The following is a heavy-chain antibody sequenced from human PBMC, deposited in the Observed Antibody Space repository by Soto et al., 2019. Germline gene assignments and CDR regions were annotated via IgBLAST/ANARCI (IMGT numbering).Heavy chain of an antibody. D-gene: IGHD6-19*01. J-gene: IGHJ4*02. CDR3: ARGQAVAGFDY. V-gene: IGHV1-69*01. Sequence: QVQLVQSGAAVKKPGSSVKVSCKASGGTFNTYTFTGVRQAPGQGLEWMGGITPVLGTRHYAQKFQGRVTMTADGSTRTVYMELSTLRSDDTAVYYCARGQAVAGFDYWGQGTLVTVSS. CDR2: ITPVLGTR. CDR1: GGTFNTYT.